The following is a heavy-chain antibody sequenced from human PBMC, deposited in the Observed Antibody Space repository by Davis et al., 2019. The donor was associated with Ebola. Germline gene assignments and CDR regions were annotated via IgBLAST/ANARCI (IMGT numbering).Heavy chain of an antibody. J-gene: IGHJ3*01. CDR3: ARGKLGGKGDAFNL. D-gene: IGHD3-16*01. CDR1: GFTFSSYA. CDR2: ISYDGSNK. V-gene: IGHV3-30-3*01. Sequence: GESLKISCAASGFTFSSYAMHWVRQAPGKGLEWVAVISYDGSNKYYADSVKGRFTISRDNSKNTLYLQMNSLRAEDTAVYYCARGKLGGKGDAFNLWGQGTMVTVSS.